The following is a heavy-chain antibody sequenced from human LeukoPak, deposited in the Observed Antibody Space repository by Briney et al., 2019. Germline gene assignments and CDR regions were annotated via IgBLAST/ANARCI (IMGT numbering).Heavy chain of an antibody. J-gene: IGHJ4*02. D-gene: IGHD6-19*01. V-gene: IGHV1-2*02. CDR3: ARGVSPYSSGWLNIPHFDY. CDR2: INPNSGGT. CDR1: GYTFTGYY. Sequence: ASVKVSCKASGYTFTGYYMHWVRQAPGQGLEWMGWINPNSGGTNYAQKFQGRVTMTRDTSISTAYMELSRLRSDDTAVYYCARGVSPYSSGWLNIPHFDYWGQGTLVTVSS.